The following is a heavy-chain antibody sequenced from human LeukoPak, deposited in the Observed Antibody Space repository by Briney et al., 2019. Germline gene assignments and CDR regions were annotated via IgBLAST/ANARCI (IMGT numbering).Heavy chain of an antibody. V-gene: IGHV1-69*04. Sequence: GSSVKVSCKASGGTFSSYAISWVRQAPGQGLEWMGRIIPILGIANYAQKFQGRVTITADKSTSTAYMELRSLRSDDTAVYYCARRDYYDSSGYVSYDYWGQGTLVTVSS. D-gene: IGHD3-22*01. J-gene: IGHJ4*02. CDR2: IIPILGIA. CDR3: ARRDYYDSSGYVSYDY. CDR1: GGTFSSYA.